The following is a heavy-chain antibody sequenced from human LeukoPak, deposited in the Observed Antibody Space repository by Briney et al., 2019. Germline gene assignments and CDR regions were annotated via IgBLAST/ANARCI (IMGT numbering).Heavy chain of an antibody. CDR2: IYSGGST. CDR1: GFTVSSNY. Sequence: GGSRRLSCAASGFTVSSNYMSWVRQAPGRGLEWVSVIYSGGSTYYADSVKGRFTISRDNSMNTLYLQMNSLRAEDTAVYYCARDADYGGTLDYWGQGTLVTVSS. V-gene: IGHV3-66*01. D-gene: IGHD4-23*01. J-gene: IGHJ4*02. CDR3: ARDADYGGTLDY.